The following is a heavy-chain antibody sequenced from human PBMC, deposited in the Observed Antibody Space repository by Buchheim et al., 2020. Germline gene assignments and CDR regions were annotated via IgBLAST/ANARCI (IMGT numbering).Heavy chain of an antibody. V-gene: IGHV3-49*04. CDR3: TRTIHTYYYDSPPGY. Sequence: EVQLVESGGGLVQPGRSLRLSCTASGFTFGDYAMSWVRQAPGKGLEWVGFIRSKAYGGTTEYAASVKGRFTISRDDSKSIAYLQINSLKTEDTAMYYCTRTIHTYYYDSPPGYWGQRTL. CDR2: IRSKAYGGTT. CDR1: GFTFGDYA. J-gene: IGHJ4*02. D-gene: IGHD3-22*01.